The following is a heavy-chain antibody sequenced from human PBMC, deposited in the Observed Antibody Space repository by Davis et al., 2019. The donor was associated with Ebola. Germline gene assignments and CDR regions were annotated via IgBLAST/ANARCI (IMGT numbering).Heavy chain of an antibody. D-gene: IGHD3-22*01. V-gene: IGHV3-33*01. CDR1: GFTFSSYG. Sequence: GESLKISCAASGFTFSSYGMHWVRQAPGKGLEWVAVIWYDGSNKYYADSVKSRFTISRDNSKNTLYLQMNSLRAEDTAVYYCARRYYYDSSGHWYFDLWGRGTLVTVSS. J-gene: IGHJ2*01. CDR2: IWYDGSNK. CDR3: ARRYYYDSSGHWYFDL.